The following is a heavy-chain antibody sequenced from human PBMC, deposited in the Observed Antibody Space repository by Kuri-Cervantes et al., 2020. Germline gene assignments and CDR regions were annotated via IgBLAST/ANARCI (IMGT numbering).Heavy chain of an antibody. CDR3: ARAKLVFNWGINYYMDV. CDR2: ISSSSSYI. J-gene: IGHJ6*03. CDR1: GFTFSSYS. D-gene: IGHD7-27*01. Sequence: GGSLRLSCAASGFTFSSYSMNWVRQAPGKGLEWVSSISSSSSYIYYADSVKGRFTISRDNAKNSLYLQMNSLRAEDTAVYYCARAKLVFNWGINYYMDVWGKGTTVTVSS. V-gene: IGHV3-21*03.